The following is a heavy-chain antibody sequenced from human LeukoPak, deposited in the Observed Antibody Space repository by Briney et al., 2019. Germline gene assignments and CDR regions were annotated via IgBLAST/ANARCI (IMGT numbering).Heavy chain of an antibody. J-gene: IGHJ4*02. CDR3: ARETNWGPDY. Sequence: PGGSLRLSXAASGFTFSSYWMHWVRQAPGKGLVGVSRINSDGSSTSYADSVKGRFTIFRDNAKNTLYLEMNSLRAEDTAVYSCARETNWGPDYWGQGTLVTVSS. V-gene: IGHV3-74*01. D-gene: IGHD7-27*01. CDR2: INSDGSST. CDR1: GFTFSSYW.